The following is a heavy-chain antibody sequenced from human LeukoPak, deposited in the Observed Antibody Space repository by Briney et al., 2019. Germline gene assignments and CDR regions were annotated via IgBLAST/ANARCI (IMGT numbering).Heavy chain of an antibody. V-gene: IGHV6-1*01. J-gene: IGHJ5*02. CDR2: TYYRSTWYN. CDR1: GDSVSSNSVT. Sequence: SQTLSLTCAISGDSVSSNSVTWNWIRQSPSRGLECLGRTYYRSTWYNDYAVSVRGRITVNPDTSKNQFSLHLNSVTPEDTAVYYCARRLTQYDCFDPWGQGILVAVSS. CDR3: ARRLTQYDCFDP. D-gene: IGHD2-2*01.